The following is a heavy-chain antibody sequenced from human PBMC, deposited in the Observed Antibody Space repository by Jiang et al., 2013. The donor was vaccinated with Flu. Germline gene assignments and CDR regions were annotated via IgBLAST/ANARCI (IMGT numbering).Heavy chain of an antibody. D-gene: IGHD6-6*01. CDR1: GYSFTSYW. CDR3: ARHVFSSSNWFDP. J-gene: IGHJ5*02. Sequence: SGYSFTSYWIGWVRQMPGKGLEWMGIIYPGDSDTRYSPSFQGQVTISADKSISTAYLQWSSLKASDTAMYYCARHVFSSSNWFDPWGQGTLVTVSS. V-gene: IGHV5-51*01. CDR2: IYPGDSDT.